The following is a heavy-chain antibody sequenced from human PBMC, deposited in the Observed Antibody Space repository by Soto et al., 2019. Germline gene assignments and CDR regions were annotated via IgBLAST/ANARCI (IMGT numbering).Heavy chain of an antibody. Sequence: AASVKVSCKASGYTFTTYGISWVRQAPGQGLEWMVSVYNGNTNYAERLQGRVTMTTDTSTSTAYMEMWRLRSDDTAMYYCARSYSYGSYWYFDLWGRGTLVTVSS. CDR1: GYTFTTYG. V-gene: IGHV1-18*04. D-gene: IGHD5-18*01. CDR3: ARSYSYGSYWYFDL. J-gene: IGHJ2*01. CDR2: SVYNGNT.